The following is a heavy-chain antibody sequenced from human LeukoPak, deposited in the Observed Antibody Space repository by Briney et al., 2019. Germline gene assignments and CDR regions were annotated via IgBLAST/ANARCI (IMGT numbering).Heavy chain of an antibody. CDR3: AKDPYRASSGLVDY. V-gene: IGHV3-23*01. CDR1: GFTFRSYW. D-gene: IGHD5-12*01. Sequence: PGGSLRLSCAASGFTFRSYWMSWVRQAPGKGLEWVSSISGSGGTTYYADSVKGRFTISRDNSKNTLYLQMNSLRAEDTAVYYCAKDPYRASSGLVDYWGQGTLVTVSS. CDR2: ISGSGGTT. J-gene: IGHJ4*02.